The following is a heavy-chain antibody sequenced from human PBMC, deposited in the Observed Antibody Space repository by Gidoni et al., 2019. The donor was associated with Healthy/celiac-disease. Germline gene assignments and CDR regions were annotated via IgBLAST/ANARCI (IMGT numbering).Heavy chain of an antibody. J-gene: IGHJ4*02. CDR2: IRGSGGST. D-gene: IGHD5-18*01. Sequence: EVQLLESGGGLVQPGGSLRLSCAASGFTFSSYAMSWVRQAPGKGLEWVSAIRGSGGSTYYADTGEGRVTISREKSKKKLYLQMNSLRAEDTAVYYCAKERGYSYGNYFDYWGQGTLVTVSS. CDR1: GFTFSSYA. CDR3: AKERGYSYGNYFDY. V-gene: IGHV3-23*01.